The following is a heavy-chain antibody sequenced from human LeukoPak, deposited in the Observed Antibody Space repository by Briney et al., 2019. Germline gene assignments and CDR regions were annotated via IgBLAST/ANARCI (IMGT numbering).Heavy chain of an antibody. V-gene: IGHV3-73*01. Sequence: GGSLRLSCAVSGFTFSGSAMHWVRQASGKGLEWVGRIRSKTNNYATAYAASLKGRFTISRDDSKNTAYLQMNSLKTEDTALYYCAKWGDYDVLTGYYVPDYWGQGTLVTVSS. CDR3: AKWGDYDVLTGYYVPDY. CDR1: GFTFSGSA. D-gene: IGHD3-9*01. CDR2: IRSKTNNYAT. J-gene: IGHJ4*02.